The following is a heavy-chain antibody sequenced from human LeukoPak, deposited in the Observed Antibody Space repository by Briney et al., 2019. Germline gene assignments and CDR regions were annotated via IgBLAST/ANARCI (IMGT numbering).Heavy chain of an antibody. CDR1: GFTFSSYS. Sequence: GGSLRLSCAASGFTFSSYSMNWVRQAPGKGLEWVSSISSSSSYIYYAYSVKGRFTISRDNAKNSMYLQMNSLRAEDTAVYYCASKVATRSRVDPALYYFDYWGQGTLVTVSS. CDR3: ASKVATRSRVDPALYYFDY. V-gene: IGHV3-21*01. CDR2: ISSSSSYI. D-gene: IGHD5-12*01. J-gene: IGHJ4*02.